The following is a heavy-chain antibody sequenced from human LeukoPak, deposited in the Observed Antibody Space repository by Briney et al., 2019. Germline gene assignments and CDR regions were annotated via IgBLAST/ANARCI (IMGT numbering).Heavy chain of an antibody. Sequence: ASVKVCCKASGYTFSNYRVYWVRQAPGQGLEWMGYIKPNSGDTSYAQSFQGRVTMTRDTSINTAYMDLSRLRSDDTAVYFCARGYTSSWSQYYFDSWGQGTLVTVSS. J-gene: IGHJ4*02. CDR3: ARGYTSSWSQYYFDS. V-gene: IGHV1-2*02. CDR1: GYTFSNYR. CDR2: IKPNSGDT. D-gene: IGHD6-13*01.